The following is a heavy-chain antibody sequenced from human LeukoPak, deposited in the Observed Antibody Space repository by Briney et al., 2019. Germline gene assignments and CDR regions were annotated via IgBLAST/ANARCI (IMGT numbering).Heavy chain of an antibody. D-gene: IGHD2-15*01. Sequence: SETLSLTCTVSGGSISDYYWSWIRQPPGKGLEWLGYIYYSGSTKNNPSLKSRVTISVDTSKNQFSLKLSSVSAADTAVYYCARYCSGGSCYSPHDAFDIWGQGTMVTVSS. J-gene: IGHJ3*02. V-gene: IGHV4-59*13. CDR1: GGSISDYY. CDR3: ARYCSGGSCYSPHDAFDI. CDR2: IYYSGST.